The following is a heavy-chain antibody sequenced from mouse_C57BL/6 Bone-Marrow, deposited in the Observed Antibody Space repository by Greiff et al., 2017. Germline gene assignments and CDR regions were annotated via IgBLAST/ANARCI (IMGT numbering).Heavy chain of an antibody. V-gene: IGHV1-81*01. Sequence: QVQLQQSGAELARPGASVKLSCQASGYTFTSYGISWVKQRTGQGLEWIGAIYPRSGNTYYNEKVQGKATLTADKSSSTAYMELRSLTSEDSAGYFWARHDPSAYWGQGTLVTVSA. D-gene: IGHD2-10*02. J-gene: IGHJ3*01. CDR2: IYPRSGNT. CDR3: ARHDPSAY. CDR1: GYTFTSYG.